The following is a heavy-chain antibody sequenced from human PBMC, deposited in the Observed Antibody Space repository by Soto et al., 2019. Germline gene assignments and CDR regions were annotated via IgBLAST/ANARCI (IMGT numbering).Heavy chain of an antibody. Sequence: GASVKVSCKASGFTFTSYGFSWVRRAHGQGLEWMGWISAYNGNTNYAQKLQGRVTMTTDTSTSTAYMELRSLRSDDTAVYYCAREAPDYDILTGYIYWGQGTLVTVPQ. CDR1: GFTFTSYG. CDR3: AREAPDYDILTGYIY. J-gene: IGHJ4*02. V-gene: IGHV1-18*01. CDR2: ISAYNGNT. D-gene: IGHD3-9*01.